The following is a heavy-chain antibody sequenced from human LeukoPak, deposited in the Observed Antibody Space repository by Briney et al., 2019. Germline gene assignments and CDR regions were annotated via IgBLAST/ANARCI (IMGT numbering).Heavy chain of an antibody. J-gene: IGHJ4*02. V-gene: IGHV3-7*01. CDR1: GFTLSSYW. CDR2: IKQDGREK. CDR3: ARNQRRLDY. D-gene: IGHD1-14*01. Sequence: PGGCLRLSCAVSGFTLSSYWMGWVRQAPGEGIGWVANIKQDGREKFYVDSVKGRFTISRDNAKHSLCLRADRLRAGDMSVSECARNQRRLDYSGGGTVVTVSS.